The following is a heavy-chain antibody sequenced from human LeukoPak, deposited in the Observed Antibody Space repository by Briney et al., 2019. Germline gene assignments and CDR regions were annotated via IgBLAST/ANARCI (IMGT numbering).Heavy chain of an antibody. Sequence: GGSLRLSCAASGFTFSSYSMNWVRQAPGKGLEWVSSISSSSYIYYPGSLKGRFTISRDNAKNSLYLQMNSLRPEDTAVYYCARAPSTVTPYYFDYWGQGTLVTVSS. CDR2: ISSSSYI. CDR1: GFTFSSYS. V-gene: IGHV3-21*01. CDR3: ARAPSTVTPYYFDY. D-gene: IGHD4-17*01. J-gene: IGHJ4*02.